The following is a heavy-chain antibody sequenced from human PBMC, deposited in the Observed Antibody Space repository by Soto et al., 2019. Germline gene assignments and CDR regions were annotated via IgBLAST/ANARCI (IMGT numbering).Heavy chain of an antibody. J-gene: IGHJ4*02. D-gene: IGHD1-26*01. V-gene: IGHV3-7*01. CDR2: IKEDGSEK. Sequence: EVQLVESGGGLVQPGGSLRLSCTASGFTFSNHWMSWGRQAPGKGLERVASIKEDGSEKYYVDSVKGRFTISRDNAKNSLYLQMNSLRAEDTAVYYCAKEYRWGQGTLVTVSS. CDR3: AKEYR. CDR1: GFTFSNHW.